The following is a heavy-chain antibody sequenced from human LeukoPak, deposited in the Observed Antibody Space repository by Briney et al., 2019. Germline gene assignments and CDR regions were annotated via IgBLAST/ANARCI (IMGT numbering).Heavy chain of an antibody. CDR1: AFTFTSYG. V-gene: IGHV3-23*01. J-gene: IGHJ3*01. Sequence: PGGSLRLSCAASAFTFTSYGMTGVRQAPGKGLEWVSVISGSGDNTYYADSVKGRFTISRDNSENTLYLQMNSLRAEDTAVYYCAKIGSYLHAFDLWGQGTVVTVSS. CDR3: AKIGSYLHAFDL. CDR2: ISGSGDNT. D-gene: IGHD1-26*01.